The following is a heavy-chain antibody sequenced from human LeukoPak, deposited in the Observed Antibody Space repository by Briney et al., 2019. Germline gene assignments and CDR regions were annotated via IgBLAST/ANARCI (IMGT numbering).Heavy chain of an antibody. D-gene: IGHD1-26*01. CDR3: AKDDPTGRYL. J-gene: IGHJ4*02. Sequence: PGGSLRPSCAAPGFTFSSYAMSWGRQAPGKGLEWVSAISGSGGSTYYADSVKGRFTISRDNSKNTVYLQMNSLRVEDAAVYYCAKDDPTGRYLWGQGTLVTVSS. CDR1: GFTFSSYA. V-gene: IGHV3-23*01. CDR2: ISGSGGST.